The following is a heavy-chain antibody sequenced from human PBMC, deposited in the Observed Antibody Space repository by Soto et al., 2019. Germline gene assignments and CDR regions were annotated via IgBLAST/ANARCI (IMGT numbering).Heavy chain of an antibody. V-gene: IGHV3-23*01. D-gene: IGHD6-6*01. CDR2: ISGSGVST. CDR1: GFTFSSYA. CDR3: ANDRESIATRSIDY. Sequence: EVQLLESGGGLVQPGGSLRLSCAASGFTFSSYAMSWVRQAPGKGLEWVSGISGSGVSTYYADSVKGRFTISRDNSKSTLYLQMNSLRAEDTAVYYCANDRESIATRSIDYWGQGNLVTVSS. J-gene: IGHJ4*02.